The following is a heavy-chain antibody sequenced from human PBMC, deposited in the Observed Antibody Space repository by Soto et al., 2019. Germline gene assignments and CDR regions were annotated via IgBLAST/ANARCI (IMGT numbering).Heavy chain of an antibody. CDR1: GGTFSSHG. J-gene: IGHJ6*02. D-gene: IGHD3-16*01. V-gene: IGHV1-69*06. Sequence: QVQLVQSGAEVKKPGSSVKVSCKASGGTFSSHGVSWVRQAPGQGLEWMGEIIPIFDTTNYAQKFQGRVTITADKSANIAYLELSSLRSADTAVYFCATGGHNDGYNFYHGMDVWGQGTTVTVS. CDR2: IIPIFDTT. CDR3: ATGGHNDGYNFYHGMDV.